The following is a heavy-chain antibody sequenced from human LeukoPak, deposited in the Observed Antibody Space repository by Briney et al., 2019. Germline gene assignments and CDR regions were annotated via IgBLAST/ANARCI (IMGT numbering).Heavy chain of an antibody. D-gene: IGHD3-10*01. CDR2: IHYDGSKK. CDR3: ARKYGSGSYYYMDV. CDR1: GFSFSSYG. J-gene: IGHJ6*03. Sequence: GGSLRLSCAASGFSFSSYGMHWVRQAPGKGLEWVAFIHYDGSKKYYADSVKGRFTISRDNAKNSLYLQMNSLRAEDTAVYYCARKYGSGSYYYMDVWGKGTTVTVSS. V-gene: IGHV3-30*02.